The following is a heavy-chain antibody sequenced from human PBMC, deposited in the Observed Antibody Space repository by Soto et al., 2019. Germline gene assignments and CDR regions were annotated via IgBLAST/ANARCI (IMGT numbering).Heavy chain of an antibody. J-gene: IGHJ4*02. V-gene: IGHV4-39*01. D-gene: IGHD3-10*01. CDR3: ARRHGIDIDAYY. CDR1: GGSISRTTYY. CDR2: FFIGGNT. Sequence: PSETLSLTCSVSGGSITGGSISRTTYYWGWMRQPPGKGLEWIASFFIGGNTYYNPSLKSRVTTSVDTSKNQFSLKLSSVTAADTAVYFGARRHGIDIDAYYWGPGILVTVSS.